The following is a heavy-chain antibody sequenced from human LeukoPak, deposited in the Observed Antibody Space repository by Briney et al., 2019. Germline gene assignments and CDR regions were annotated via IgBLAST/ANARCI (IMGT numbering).Heavy chain of an antibody. CDR2: ISGSGGST. V-gene: IGHV3-23*01. D-gene: IGHD3-3*01. CDR1: GFTFSSYA. Sequence: GGSLRLSCAASGFTFSSYAMSWVRQAPGKGLEWVSAISGSGGSTYYANSVKGRFTISRDNSKNTLYLQMNSLRAEDTAVYYCATFEAYDFWSGNSAEYFQHWGQGTLVTVSS. J-gene: IGHJ1*01. CDR3: ATFEAYDFWSGNSAEYFQH.